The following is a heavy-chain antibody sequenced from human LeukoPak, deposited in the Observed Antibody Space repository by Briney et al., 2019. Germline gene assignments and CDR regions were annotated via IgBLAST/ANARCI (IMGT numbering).Heavy chain of an antibody. CDR3: ARNEIDSTFDY. Sequence: SETLSLTCTVSGGSVRFGSYYWSWIRQPAGKGLEWIGHIHTSGSTNYNPSLKSRVTISVATSKNQFSLKLSSVTAADTAVYYCARNEIDSTFDYWGQGTLVTVSS. CDR1: GGSVRFGSYY. J-gene: IGHJ4*02. D-gene: IGHD1-1*01. V-gene: IGHV4-61*10. CDR2: IHTSGST.